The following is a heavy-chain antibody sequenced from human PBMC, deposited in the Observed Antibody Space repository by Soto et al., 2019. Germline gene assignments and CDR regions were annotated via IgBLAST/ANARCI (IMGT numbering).Heavy chain of an antibody. Sequence: QVQLVESGGGVVQPGRSLRLSCAASGFTFSSYAMHWVRQAPGKGLEWVAVISYDGSNKYYADSVKGRFTISRDNSKNTLYLQMNSLRAEDTAVYYGASRAGWGGGFDYWGQGTLVTVSS. CDR1: GFTFSSYA. J-gene: IGHJ4*02. CDR2: ISYDGSNK. CDR3: ASRAGWGGGFDY. D-gene: IGHD3-16*01. V-gene: IGHV3-30-3*01.